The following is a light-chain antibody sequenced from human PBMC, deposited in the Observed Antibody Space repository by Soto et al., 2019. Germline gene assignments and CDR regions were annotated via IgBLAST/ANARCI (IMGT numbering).Light chain of an antibody. V-gene: IGKV3-15*01. J-gene: IGKJ1*01. Sequence: EIEMTQSPATLSVSPGERATLSCRASQSVSSSLAWYQQKPGQTPRLLIYGASTRATGIPARFSGSGSGTEFTLTISSLQSEESAVYYCQQYNNWWAFGQGTKVDIK. CDR1: QSVSSS. CDR2: GAS. CDR3: QQYNNWWA.